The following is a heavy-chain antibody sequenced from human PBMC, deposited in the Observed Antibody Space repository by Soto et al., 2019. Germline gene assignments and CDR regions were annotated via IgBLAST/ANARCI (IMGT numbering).Heavy chain of an antibody. D-gene: IGHD3-16*02. J-gene: IGHJ3*02. CDR3: ARWYYDYIWGSYRLGPGAFDI. CDR1: GYTFTSYY. CDR2: INPSGGST. V-gene: IGHV1-46*03. Sequence: ASVKVSCKASGYTFTSYYMHWVRQAPGQGLEWMGIINPSGGSTSYAQKFQGRVTMTRDTSTSTVYIELSSLRSEDTAVYYCARWYYDYIWGSYRLGPGAFDIWGQGTMVTVSS.